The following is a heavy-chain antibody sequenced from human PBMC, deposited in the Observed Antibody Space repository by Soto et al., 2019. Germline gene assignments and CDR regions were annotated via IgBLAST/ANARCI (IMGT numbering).Heavy chain of an antibody. CDR3: AKDGSGWQWLVT. CDR2: LSGSGGST. CDR1: GFTFSTYA. D-gene: IGHD6-19*01. J-gene: IGHJ5*02. Sequence: EVQLLESGGGLVQPGGSLRLSCAASGFTFSTYAMSWVRQAPGKGLGWVSTLSGSGGSTYYADSVKGRFTISRDNSKNTLYLQMNSLRAEDTAVYYCAKDGSGWQWLVTWGQGPLVTVSS. V-gene: IGHV3-23*01.